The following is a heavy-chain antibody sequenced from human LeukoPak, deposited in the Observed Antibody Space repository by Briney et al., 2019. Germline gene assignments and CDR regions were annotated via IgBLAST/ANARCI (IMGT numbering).Heavy chain of an antibody. CDR2: IYYSGST. D-gene: IGHD3-22*01. CDR3: ARHPMIVVGFDP. J-gene: IGHJ5*02. V-gene: IGHV4-39*01. Sequence: SETLSLTCTVSGGSISSSSYYWGWIRQPPGKGLEWIGSIYYSGSTYYNPSLKSRVTISVDTSKNQFSLKLSSVTAADTAVYYCARHPMIVVGFDPWGQGTLVTVSS. CDR1: GGSISSSSYY.